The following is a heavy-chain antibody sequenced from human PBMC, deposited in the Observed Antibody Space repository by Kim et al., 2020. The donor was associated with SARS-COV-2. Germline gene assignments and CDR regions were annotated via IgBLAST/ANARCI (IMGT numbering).Heavy chain of an antibody. J-gene: IGHJ2*01. CDR3: ARSPCYDSSGCDSDWYFDL. Sequence: SETLSLTCTVSGGSISSSSYYWGWIRQPPGKGLEWIGSIYYSGSTYYNPSLKSRVTISVDTSKNQFSLKLSSVTAADTAVYYCARSPCYDSSGCDSDWYFDLWGRGTLVTVSS. CDR2: IYYSGST. D-gene: IGHD3-22*01. V-gene: IGHV4-39*01. CDR1: GGSISSSSYY.